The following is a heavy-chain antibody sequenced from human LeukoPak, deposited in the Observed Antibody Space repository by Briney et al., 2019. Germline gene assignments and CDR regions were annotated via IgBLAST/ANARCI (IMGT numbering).Heavy chain of an antibody. D-gene: IGHD3-3*01. V-gene: IGHV1-69*04. CDR3: ARDSKYYDFWSGYSYNWFDP. CDR2: IIPILGIA. J-gene: IGHJ5*02. CDR1: GGTFSSYT. Sequence: SVKVSCKASGGTFSSYTISWVRQAPGQGLEWMGRIIPILGIANYAQKFQGRVTITADKSTSTAYMELSSLRSEDTAAYYCARDSKYYDFWSGYSYNWFDPWGQGTLVTVSS.